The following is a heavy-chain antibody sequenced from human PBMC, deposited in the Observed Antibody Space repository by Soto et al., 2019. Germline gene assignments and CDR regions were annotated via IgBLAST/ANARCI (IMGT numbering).Heavy chain of an antibody. CDR3: AKGRLRWYFFDY. CDR2: ISYDGSNK. Sequence: PVGSLRLSCAASGFNLSTYAMSWVRQAPGTGLEWVAVISYDGSNKYYADSVKGRFTISSDNSKNTLYLQMNSLRAEDTAVYYCAKGRLRWYFFDYWGQGTLVTVSS. V-gene: IGHV3-30*18. CDR1: GFNLSTYA. J-gene: IGHJ4*02. D-gene: IGHD4-17*01.